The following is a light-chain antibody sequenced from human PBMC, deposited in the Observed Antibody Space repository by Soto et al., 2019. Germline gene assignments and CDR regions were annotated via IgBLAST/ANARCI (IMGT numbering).Light chain of an antibody. J-gene: IGKJ4*01. CDR2: DAS. CDR1: QSVDSY. V-gene: IGKV3D-15*01. Sequence: EIALTQSPASLSLSPGERATLSCRASQSVDSYLVWYQQKPGQAPRLLIYDASTRATGIPARFSGSQSGTEFTLTISSLLSEDFAVYSCQQYNNWPLTFGGGTKVDIK. CDR3: QQYNNWPLT.